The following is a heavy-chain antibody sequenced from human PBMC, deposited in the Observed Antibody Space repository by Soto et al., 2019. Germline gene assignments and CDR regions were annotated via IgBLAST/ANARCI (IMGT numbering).Heavy chain of an antibody. CDR3: ARGYCSSSGCSHDFDY. Sequence: PSVKVSCKASGYTFPGNYMHWVRQAPGQGLEWMALINPTSGGTNYAQKFQGRVTMTWDTSISTAYMELSRLRSDDTAIYYCARGYCSSSGCSHDFDYWGQGSLVTVSS. CDR1: GYTFPGNY. V-gene: IGHV1-2*02. D-gene: IGHD2-2*01. CDR2: INPTSGGT. J-gene: IGHJ4*02.